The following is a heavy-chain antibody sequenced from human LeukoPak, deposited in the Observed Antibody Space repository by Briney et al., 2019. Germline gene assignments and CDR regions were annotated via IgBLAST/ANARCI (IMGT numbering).Heavy chain of an antibody. CDR1: GGSISSYY. CDR3: ARVGGVAGTWFDP. CDR2: IYYSGST. D-gene: IGHD6-19*01. J-gene: IGHJ5*02. V-gene: IGHV4-59*01. Sequence: SETLSLTCTVSGGSISSYYWSWIRQPPGKGLEWIGYIYYSGSTNYNPSLKSRVTISVDTSKNQFSLKLSSVTAADTAVYYCARVGGVAGTWFDPWGQGTLVTVSS.